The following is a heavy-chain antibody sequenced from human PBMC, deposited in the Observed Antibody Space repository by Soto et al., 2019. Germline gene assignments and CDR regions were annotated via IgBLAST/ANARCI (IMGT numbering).Heavy chain of an antibody. Sequence: GGSLRLSCAASGFTFSNFAMNWVRQAPGKGLEWVSAISASGGDTYYADSVKGRFIISRDNSKDTLYLQMSGLRVEDTALYYCAYRVAEKSWCITTSCFLIAFYILGQGTIVTVSS. J-gene: IGHJ3*02. CDR3: AYRVAEKSWCITTSCFLIAFYI. D-gene: IGHD2-2*01. V-gene: IGHV3-23*01. CDR1: GFTFSNFA. CDR2: ISASGGDT.